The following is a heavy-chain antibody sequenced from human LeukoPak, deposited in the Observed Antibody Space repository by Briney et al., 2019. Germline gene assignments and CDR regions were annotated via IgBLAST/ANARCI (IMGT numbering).Heavy chain of an antibody. J-gene: IGHJ3*02. CDR2: ISAYNGNT. D-gene: IGHD2-21*01. CDR3: ARDDRLSTYCGGDCYSLAALDI. CDR1: GYTFTSYG. Sequence: ASVKVSCKASGYTFTSYGISWVRQAPGQGLEWMGWISAYNGNTNYAQKLQGRVTMTTDTSTSTAYMELRSLRSDDTAVYYCARDDRLSTYCGGDCYSLAALDIWGQGTMVTVSS. V-gene: IGHV1-18*01.